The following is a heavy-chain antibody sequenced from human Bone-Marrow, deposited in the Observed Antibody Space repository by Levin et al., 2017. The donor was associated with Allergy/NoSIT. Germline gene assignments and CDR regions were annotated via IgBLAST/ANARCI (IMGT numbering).Heavy chain of an antibody. V-gene: IGHV1-69*13. CDR3: ATPAHYYGSGSYNNFDY. J-gene: IGHJ4*02. D-gene: IGHD3-10*01. CDR1: GGTFSSYA. CDR2: IIPIFGTA. Sequence: ASVKVSCKASGGTFSSYAISWVRQAPGQGLEWMGGIIPIFGTANYAQKFQGRVTITADESTSTAYMELSSLRSEDTAVYYCATPAHYYGSGSYNNFDYWGQGTLVTVSS.